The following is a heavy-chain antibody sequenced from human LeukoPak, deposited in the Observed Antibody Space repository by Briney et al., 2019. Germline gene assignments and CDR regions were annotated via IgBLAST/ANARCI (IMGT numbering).Heavy chain of an antibody. CDR3: ARGITIYGVMIIYFDS. J-gene: IGHJ4*02. D-gene: IGHD3-3*01. Sequence: ASVKVSCKASGYTFTDYYLHWVRQAPGHGLEWMGWIKPDGGDTNYAQRLQGRVTMTRDTSTSTAYMELTNLSSDDTAVYYCARGITIYGVMIIYFDSWGQGTLVTVSS. V-gene: IGHV1-2*02. CDR2: IKPDGGDT. CDR1: GYTFTDYY.